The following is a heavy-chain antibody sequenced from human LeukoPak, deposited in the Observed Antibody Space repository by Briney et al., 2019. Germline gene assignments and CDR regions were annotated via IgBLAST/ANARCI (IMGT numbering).Heavy chain of an antibody. CDR1: GYTFTGYY. D-gene: IGHD6-13*01. CDR3: ARDRSIAAGRAREFDP. CDR2: INPNSGGT. J-gene: IGHJ5*02. Sequence: RASVKVSCKASGYTFTGYYMHWVRHAPGQGLEWMGWINPNSGGTNYAQKFQGRVTMTRDTSISTAYMELSRLRSDDTAVYYCARDRSIAAGRAREFDPWGQGTLVTVSS. V-gene: IGHV1-2*02.